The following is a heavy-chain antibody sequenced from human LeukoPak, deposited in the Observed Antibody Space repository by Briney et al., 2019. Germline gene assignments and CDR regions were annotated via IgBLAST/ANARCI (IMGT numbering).Heavy chain of an antibody. CDR3: ARGSGHDYGGNSELDY. CDR1: GFTFSSYW. V-gene: IGHV3-74*01. D-gene: IGHD4-23*01. Sequence: GGSLRLSCAASGFTFSSYWMHWVRQAPGKGLVWVSRINSDGSSTSYADSVKGRFTISRGNAKNTLYLQMNSLRAEDTAVYYCARGSGHDYGGNSELDYWGQGTLVTVSS. J-gene: IGHJ4*02. CDR2: INSDGSST.